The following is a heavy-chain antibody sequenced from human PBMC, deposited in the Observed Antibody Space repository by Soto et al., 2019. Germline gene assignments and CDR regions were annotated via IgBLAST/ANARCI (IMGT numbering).Heavy chain of an antibody. CDR3: AKDSHVSSDYEWFVDY. D-gene: IGHD5-12*01. Sequence: VGSLRLSCAASGFTFSSYGMHWVRQAPGKGLEWVAVISYDGSNKYYADSVKGRFTISRDNSKNTLYLQMNSLRAEDTAVYYCAKDSHVSSDYEWFVDYWGQGTLVTVSS. CDR1: GFTFSSYG. J-gene: IGHJ4*02. V-gene: IGHV3-30*18. CDR2: ISYDGSNK.